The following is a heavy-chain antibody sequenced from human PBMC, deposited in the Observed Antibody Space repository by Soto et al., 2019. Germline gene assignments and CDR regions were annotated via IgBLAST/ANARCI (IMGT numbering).Heavy chain of an antibody. Sequence: GGSLRLSCAASGFTFSSHAMGWLRQTPGTGPEWVAFVDGSGGDTFYADSVKGRFIISRDNSDNSLYLHMNSLRAGDTGRYFCAKEIFAAAYAATSAFALWGQGTLVTVSS. D-gene: IGHD2-8*01. V-gene: IGHV3-23*01. CDR2: VDGSGGDT. J-gene: IGHJ4*02. CDR1: GFTFSSHA. CDR3: AKEIFAAAYAATSAFAL.